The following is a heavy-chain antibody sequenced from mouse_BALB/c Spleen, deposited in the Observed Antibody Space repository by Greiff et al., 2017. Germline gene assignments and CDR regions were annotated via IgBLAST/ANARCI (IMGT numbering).Heavy chain of an antibody. J-gene: IGHJ2*01. CDR2: INPSSGYT. Sequence: QVQLKQSGAELARPGASVKMSCKASGYTFTSYTMHWVKQRPGQGLEWIGYINPSSGYTNYNQKFKDKATLTAAKSSSTAYMQLSSLTSEDSAVYYCASEAYYGSSCFDDWGEGTTLTVSS. V-gene: IGHV1-4*01. CDR1: GYTFTSYT. D-gene: IGHD1-1*01. CDR3: ASEAYYGSSCFDD.